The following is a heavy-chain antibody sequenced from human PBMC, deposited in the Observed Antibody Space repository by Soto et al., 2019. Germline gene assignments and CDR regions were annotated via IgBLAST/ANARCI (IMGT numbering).Heavy chain of an antibody. V-gene: IGHV4-59*01. D-gene: IGHD2-2*01. CDR1: GGSINNYY. CDR2: IYYSGIT. J-gene: IGHJ4*02. CDR3: ARVGTSAFYADY. Sequence: SSETLSLTCTVSGGSINNYYWSWIRQPPGKGLEWIGYIYYSGITNYSPSLKSRVTISVDTSKNQFSLKLSSVTAADVAVYYCARVGTSAFYADYWGQGTLVTVSS.